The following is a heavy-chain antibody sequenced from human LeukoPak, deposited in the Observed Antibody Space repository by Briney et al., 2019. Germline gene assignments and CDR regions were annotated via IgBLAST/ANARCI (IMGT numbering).Heavy chain of an antibody. CDR3: ARDVHCSSTSCYGGNWFDP. CDR1: GGSISRGGYS. CDR2: FYYSGST. Sequence: SETLSLTCAVSGGSISRGGYSWSWIRQPPGKGLEWIGYFYYSGSTYYNPSPKSRVTISVDTSKNQFSLKLSSVTAADTAVYYCARDVHCSSTSCYGGNWFDPWGQGTLVTVSS. V-gene: IGHV4-30-4*07. J-gene: IGHJ5*02. D-gene: IGHD2-2*01.